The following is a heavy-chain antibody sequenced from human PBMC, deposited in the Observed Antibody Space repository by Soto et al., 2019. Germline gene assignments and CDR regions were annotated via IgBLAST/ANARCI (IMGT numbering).Heavy chain of an antibody. Sequence: GGSLRLSCVASELTLSNAWMSWVRQAPGKGLEWVGRIKSKTEGGTPDYAAPVKGRFTLSRDDSKNTLYLQMNSLITEDTAVYYCTNVIRGLSYSTYGGQGTLVTVSS. CDR3: TNVIRGLSYSTY. V-gene: IGHV3-15*01. CDR1: ELTLSNAW. D-gene: IGHD2-8*01. J-gene: IGHJ4*02. CDR2: IKSKTEGGTP.